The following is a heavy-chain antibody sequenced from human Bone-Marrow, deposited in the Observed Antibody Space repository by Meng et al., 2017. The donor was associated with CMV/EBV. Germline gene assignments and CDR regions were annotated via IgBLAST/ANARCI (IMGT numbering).Heavy chain of an antibody. D-gene: IGHD1-26*01. J-gene: IGHJ4*02. CDR2: ISAYNGNT. CDR1: GYTFTSYG. Sequence: ASVKVSCKASGYTFTSYGISWVRQAPGLGLEWMGWISAYNGNTNYAQKLQGRVTMTTDTSTSTAYMELRSLRSDDTAVYYCARGGSTFFFSGSYSFDYWGQGTLVTVSS. V-gene: IGHV1-18*01. CDR3: ARGGSTFFFSGSYSFDY.